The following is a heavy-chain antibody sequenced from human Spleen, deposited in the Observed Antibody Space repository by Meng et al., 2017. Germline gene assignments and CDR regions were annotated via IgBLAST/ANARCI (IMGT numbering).Heavy chain of an antibody. V-gene: IGHV4-4*02. CDR3: ARGVRYDRSGYRLLTLFDN. D-gene: IGHD3-22*01. CDR1: GGPIRSNNW. Sequence: QVQLQESGPGLVKPSGTLSLTCVVSGGPIRSNNWWSWVRQPPGRGLEYIGEIYQSGSTNYNPSLESRVTISVDKSKNQFSLKLSSVTAANTAVYYCARGVRYDRSGYRLLTLFDNWGQGTLVTVSS. J-gene: IGHJ4*02. CDR2: IYQSGST.